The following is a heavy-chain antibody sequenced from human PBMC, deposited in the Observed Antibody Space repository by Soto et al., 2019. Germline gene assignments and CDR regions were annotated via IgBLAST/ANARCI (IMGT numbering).Heavy chain of an antibody. D-gene: IGHD4-17*01. CDR3: ARVSMTTVTG. CDR1: GGSISSGDYY. CDR2: IYYSGST. J-gene: IGHJ4*02. Sequence: QVQLQESGPGLVKPSQTLSLTCTVSGGSISSGDYYWSWIRQPPGKGLEWIGYIYYSGSTYYNPSLQSGVTLSVDTSKNHFALKLSSVAAADTAVYYCARVSMTTVTGWGQGTLVTVSS. V-gene: IGHV4-30-4*01.